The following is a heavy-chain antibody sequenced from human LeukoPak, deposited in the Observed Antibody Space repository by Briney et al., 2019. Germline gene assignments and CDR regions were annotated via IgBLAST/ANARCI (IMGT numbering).Heavy chain of an antibody. Sequence: GGSLRLSCATSGFTFATYAMNWVRQAPGKGLEWVSGFSGSGGNTSYADSVKGRFTISRDSSKNTLYLQMDSPRADDTAVYYCAKDRWSRTNCYLFDFWGQGTLVTVSS. CDR3: AKDRWSRTNCYLFDF. V-gene: IGHV3-23*01. D-gene: IGHD2-2*01. CDR2: FSGSGGNT. CDR1: GFTFATYA. J-gene: IGHJ4*02.